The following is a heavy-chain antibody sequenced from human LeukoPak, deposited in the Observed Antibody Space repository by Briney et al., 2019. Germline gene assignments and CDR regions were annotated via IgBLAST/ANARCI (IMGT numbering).Heavy chain of an antibody. D-gene: IGHD6-19*01. V-gene: IGHV3-23*05. CDR2: IDGTSTRI. CDR1: GFSFSGYA. Sequence: SGGSLRLSCAASGFSFSGYAMNWVRQPPGKGLEWVAAIDGTSTRIYYADSVKGRFTISRDNSKNTLYLQMNSLRTQDTAVYYCAKALSSGWTYFFDYWGQGTLVTVSS. J-gene: IGHJ4*02. CDR3: AKALSSGWTYFFDY.